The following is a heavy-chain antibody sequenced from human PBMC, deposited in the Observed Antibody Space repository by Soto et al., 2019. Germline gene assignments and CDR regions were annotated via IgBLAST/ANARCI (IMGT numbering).Heavy chain of an antibody. J-gene: IGHJ5*02. CDR1: GYRFTSYW. Sequence: WDALKISCRTSGYRFTSYWIAWVRQMPGKGLEWMGIIFPSDSDTRYSPSFQGQVTISADRSTSTVFLQWASLKASDTAVYFCARKDKSGYFNWFDPWGQGTLVTVSS. CDR2: IFPSDSDT. CDR3: ARKDKSGYFNWFDP. D-gene: IGHD3-22*01. V-gene: IGHV5-51*01.